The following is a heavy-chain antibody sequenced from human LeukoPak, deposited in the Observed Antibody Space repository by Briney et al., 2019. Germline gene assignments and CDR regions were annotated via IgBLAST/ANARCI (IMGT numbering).Heavy chain of an antibody. V-gene: IGHV1-69*13. Sequence: SVKVSCKASGGTFSSYAISWVQQAPGQGLEWMGGIIPIFGTANYAQKFQGRVTITADESTSTAYVELSSLRSEDTAVYYCARDGSGSYYTWFDPWGQGTLVTVSS. CDR2: IIPIFGTA. D-gene: IGHD3-10*01. J-gene: IGHJ5*02. CDR3: ARDGSGSYYTWFDP. CDR1: GGTFSSYA.